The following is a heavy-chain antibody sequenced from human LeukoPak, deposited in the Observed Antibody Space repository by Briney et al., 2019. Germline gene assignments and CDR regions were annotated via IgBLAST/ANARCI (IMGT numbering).Heavy chain of an antibody. CDR3: ARTPIQLWFGFDY. CDR1: GGSFSGYY. J-gene: IGHJ4*02. V-gene: IGHV4-34*01. Sequence: PSETLSLTCAVYGGSFSGYYWSWIRQPPGKGLEWIGEINHSGSTNYNPSLKSRVTISVDTSKNQFYLKLSSVTAADTAVYYCARTPIQLWFGFDYWGQGTLVTVSS. CDR2: INHSGST. D-gene: IGHD5-18*01.